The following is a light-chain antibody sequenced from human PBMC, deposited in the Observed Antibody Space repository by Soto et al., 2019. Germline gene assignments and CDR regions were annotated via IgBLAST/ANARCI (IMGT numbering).Light chain of an antibody. CDR2: GNS. Sequence: QSVLTQPPSVSGAPGQRVTISCTGSSSNIGAGYDVHWYQQLPGTAPKLLIYGNSNRPSGVPDRFSGSKSGTSASLAITVLQAEDEADYYCQPYNSSLRGSVFGGGTKLTVL. V-gene: IGLV1-40*01. CDR3: QPYNSSLRGSV. J-gene: IGLJ2*01. CDR1: SSNIGAGYD.